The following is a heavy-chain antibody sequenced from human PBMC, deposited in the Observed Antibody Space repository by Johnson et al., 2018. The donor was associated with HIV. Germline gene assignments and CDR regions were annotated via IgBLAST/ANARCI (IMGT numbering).Heavy chain of an antibody. CDR1: GLTVSTND. V-gene: IGHV3-66*01. J-gene: IGHJ3*02. CDR3: ARDGPGDGNAMGGSGAFDI. Sequence: VQLVESGGGLVQPGGSLRLSCAASGLTVSTNDINWVRQAPGKGLECVAIIYSGDSTYYADSLEGRFTISRDKSKNTVYLQMNSLRVEDTAVYYWARDGPGDGNAMGGSGAFDIWGQGTLVTVSS. CDR2: IYSGDST. D-gene: IGHD5-24*01.